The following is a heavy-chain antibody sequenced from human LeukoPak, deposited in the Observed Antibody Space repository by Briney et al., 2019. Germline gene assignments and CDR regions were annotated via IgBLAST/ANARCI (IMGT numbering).Heavy chain of an antibody. J-gene: IGHJ5*02. CDR2: IYYSGST. Sequence: PSETLSLTCTVSGGSISSYHWSWIRQPPGKGLEWIGYIYYSGSTNYNPSLKSRVTISVDTSKNQFSLKLSSVTAADTAVYYCAREHGSGSYGWFDPWGQGTLVTVSS. CDR3: AREHGSGSYGWFDP. D-gene: IGHD3-10*01. CDR1: GGSISSYH. V-gene: IGHV4-59*01.